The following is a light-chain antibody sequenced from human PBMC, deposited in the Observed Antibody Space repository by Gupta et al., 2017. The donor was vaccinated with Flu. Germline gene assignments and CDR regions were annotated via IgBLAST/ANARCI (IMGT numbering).Light chain of an antibody. CDR2: TNS. CDR3: SAWDDSRNGWV. J-gene: IGLJ3*02. Sequence: RGKISSSGSNSKSGSNNVSWYQHLPGAAPKLLIYTNSKRHSAVPERFSGSKSGTSAALAISGLPAEDEADYYCSAWDDSRNGWVFGGGTKLTVL. V-gene: IGLV1-44*01. CDR1: NSKSGSNN.